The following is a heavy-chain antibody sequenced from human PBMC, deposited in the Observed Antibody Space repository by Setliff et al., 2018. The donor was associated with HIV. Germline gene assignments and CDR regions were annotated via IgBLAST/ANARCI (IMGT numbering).Heavy chain of an antibody. V-gene: IGHV4-38-2*01. J-gene: IGHJ4*02. CDR1: GYSISSGCY. CDR2: MYHTGST. D-gene: IGHD3-3*01. CDR3: ARQPLFGVVIASVAKMEFDY. Sequence: SETLSLTCAVSGYSISSGCYWGWIRQPPGKGLEWIGSMYHTGSTYYSPSLNSRFTISVDTSKNQFSLKLRSVTAADTAVYYCARQPLFGVVIASVAKMEFDYWGQGTLVTVSS.